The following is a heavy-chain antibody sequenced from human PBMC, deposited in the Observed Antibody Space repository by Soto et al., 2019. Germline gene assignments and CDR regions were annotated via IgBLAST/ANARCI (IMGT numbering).Heavy chain of an antibody. V-gene: IGHV1-69*12. CDR1: GGTFSSYA. CDR2: IIPIFGTA. Sequence: QVELVQSGAEVKKPGSSVKVSCKASGGTFSSYAISWVRQAPGQGLAWMGGIIPIFGTANYAQKFQGRVTIRAHEPTSTAYMELSSLRSEHTAVYYCARTVGATPGNFDYWGQGTLVTVSS. J-gene: IGHJ4*02. D-gene: IGHD1-26*01. CDR3: ARTVGATPGNFDY.